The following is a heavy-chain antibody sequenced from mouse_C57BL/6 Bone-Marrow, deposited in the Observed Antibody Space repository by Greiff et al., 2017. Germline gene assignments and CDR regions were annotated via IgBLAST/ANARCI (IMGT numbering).Heavy chain of an antibody. CDR2: IRNKANGYTT. Sequence: EVMLVESGGGLVQPGGSLSLSCAASGFTFTDYYMSWVRQPPGKALEWLGFIRNKANGYTTEYSASVKGRFTISRDYSQRILYLQIKTLRAEDSATYYCAKYISLGDCQGNWYFDVWGTGTTVTVSS. CDR3: AKYISLGDCQGNWYFDV. V-gene: IGHV7-3*01. J-gene: IGHJ1*03. CDR1: GFTFTDYY. D-gene: IGHD3-1*01.